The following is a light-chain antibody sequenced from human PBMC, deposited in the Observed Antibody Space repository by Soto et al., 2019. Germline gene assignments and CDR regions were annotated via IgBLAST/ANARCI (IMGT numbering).Light chain of an antibody. V-gene: IGKV3-11*01. J-gene: IGKJ2*01. CDR1: PSVHTY. CDR2: DAS. CDR3: QQRSNWPPYT. Sequence: ETVLTQSPSTLSLSPGARATLSCRSSPSVHTYLAWYQQKAGQAPRLLIYDASNRATGIPARFSGSGSGTDFTLTISSLEPEDCAVYYCQQRSNWPPYTFGQGTKLEIK.